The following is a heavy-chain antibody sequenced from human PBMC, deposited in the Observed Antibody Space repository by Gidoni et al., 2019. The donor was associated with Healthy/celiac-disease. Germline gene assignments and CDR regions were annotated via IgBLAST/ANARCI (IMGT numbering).Heavy chain of an antibody. D-gene: IGHD2-15*01. Sequence: EVQLVESGGGLVQPGGSLRLSCAASGFTFSIYAMSCVRQAPGKGLEWVSAISGSGGNTYYADSVKGRFTISRDNSKNTLYMQMNSLRAEDTAVYYCTKVTSKSYWIWGQGTLVTVSS. J-gene: IGHJ4*02. V-gene: IGHV3-23*04. CDR2: ISGSGGNT. CDR3: TKVTSKSYWI. CDR1: GFTFSIYA.